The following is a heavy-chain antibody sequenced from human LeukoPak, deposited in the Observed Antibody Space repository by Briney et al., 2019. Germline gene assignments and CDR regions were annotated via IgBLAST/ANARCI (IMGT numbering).Heavy chain of an antibody. D-gene: IGHD3-22*01. J-gene: IGHJ4*02. CDR1: GGSISSGGYS. V-gene: IGHV4-30-2*01. CDR2: IEHSGST. Sequence: SETLSLTCAGSGGSISSGGYSWSWIRQPPGKGLEWIGYIEHSGSTYYNPALKGRVTISVDRSKDQFSLELSSVTAADTAGCCCARGEWGSGYPGIGYFDYWGQGTLVTVSS. CDR3: ARGEWGSGYPGIGYFDY.